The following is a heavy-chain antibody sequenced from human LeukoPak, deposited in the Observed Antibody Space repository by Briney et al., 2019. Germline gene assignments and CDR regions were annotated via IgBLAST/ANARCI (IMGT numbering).Heavy chain of an antibody. D-gene: IGHD2-2*01. CDR1: GYTFTSFY. V-gene: IGHV1-46*01. Sequence: ASVKVSCKASGYTFTSFYMHWVRQAPGQGLEWMGVINSSGDSTTYAQNFRGRVTMTTDTSTSTVYMELSSLRSEDTAVYYCARPSRTSWFYYYGMDVWGPGTAVTVSS. CDR3: ARPSRTSWFYYYGMDV. CDR2: INSSGDST. J-gene: IGHJ6*02.